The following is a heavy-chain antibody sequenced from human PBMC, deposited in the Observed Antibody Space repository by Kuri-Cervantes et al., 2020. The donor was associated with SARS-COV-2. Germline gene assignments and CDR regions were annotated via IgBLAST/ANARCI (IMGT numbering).Heavy chain of an antibody. V-gene: IGHV3-23*01. J-gene: IGHJ6*02. Sequence: GGSLRLSCAASGFTFSSYAMSWVRQAPGKGLEWVSAISGSGGSTYYADSVKGRLTISRDNSKNTLYLQMNSLRAEDTAVYYCARDSEGGSLPYYYYGKDVWGQGTTVTVSS. CDR3: ARDSEGGSLPYYYYGKDV. CDR2: ISGSGGST. D-gene: IGHD2-15*01. CDR1: GFTFSSYA.